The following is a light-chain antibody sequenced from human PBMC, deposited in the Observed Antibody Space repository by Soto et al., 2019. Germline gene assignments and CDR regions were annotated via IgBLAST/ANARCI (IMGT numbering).Light chain of an antibody. CDR2: LNSDGSH. Sequence: QPVLPQSPSASASLGASVKLTCTLSSGHSSYAIAWHQQQPEKGPRYLMKLNSDGSHSKGDGIPDRFSGSSSGAERYLTISSLQSEDEADYYCQTWGTGVVFGGGTQLTVL. CDR1: SGHSSYA. V-gene: IGLV4-69*01. J-gene: IGLJ2*01. CDR3: QTWGTGVV.